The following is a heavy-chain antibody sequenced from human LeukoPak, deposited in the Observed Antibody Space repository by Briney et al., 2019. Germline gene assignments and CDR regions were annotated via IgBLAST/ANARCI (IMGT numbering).Heavy chain of an antibody. D-gene: IGHD5-18*01. CDR3: ARAGIQLWLRGAFDI. V-gene: IGHV3-30-3*01. Sequence: PGGSLRLSRAASGFTFSSYAMHWVRQAPGKGLEWVAVISYDGSNKYYADSVKGRFTISRDNSKNTLYLQMNSLRAEDTAVYYCARAGIQLWLRGAFDIWGQGTMVTVSS. CDR1: GFTFSSYA. J-gene: IGHJ3*02. CDR2: ISYDGSNK.